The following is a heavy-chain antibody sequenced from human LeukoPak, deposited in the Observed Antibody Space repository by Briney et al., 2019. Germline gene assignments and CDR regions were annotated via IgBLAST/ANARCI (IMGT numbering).Heavy chain of an antibody. CDR1: GFTPSSYW. Sequence: GGSLRLSCVASGFTPSSYWMSCVRQAPGKGLEWVANIKRDGREKYYVGSVKSRFTITRDNAQNSLFLQMSSLRAEDTDVYYCVRNDGAVIPCWGQGTLVTVSS. CDR2: IKRDGREK. CDR3: VRNDGAVIPC. J-gene: IGHJ4*02. V-gene: IGHV3-7*01. D-gene: IGHD3-16*02.